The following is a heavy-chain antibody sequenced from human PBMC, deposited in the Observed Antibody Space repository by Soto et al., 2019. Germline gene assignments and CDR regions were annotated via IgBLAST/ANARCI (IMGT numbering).Heavy chain of an antibody. Sequence: ASETLSLTCTVSGGSVSSGSYYWSWIRQPPGKGLEWIGYIYYSGSTNYNPSLKSRVTISVDTSKNQFSLKLSSVTAADTAVYYCARDLRGSFGELFGGMDVWGQGTTVTVSS. J-gene: IGHJ6*02. V-gene: IGHV4-61*01. D-gene: IGHD3-10*01. CDR2: IYYSGST. CDR1: GGSVSSGSYY. CDR3: ARDLRGSFGELFGGMDV.